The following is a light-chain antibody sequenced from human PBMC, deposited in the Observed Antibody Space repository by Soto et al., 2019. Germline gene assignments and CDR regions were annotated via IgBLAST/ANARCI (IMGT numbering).Light chain of an antibody. CDR1: SNDVGGYNY. CDR2: DVT. V-gene: IGLV2-11*01. CDR3: CSYAGNYILV. Sequence: QSALTQPRSVSGSPGQSLTISCTGASNDVGGYNYVSWYQQYPGKAPKLMIYDVTKRPSGVPDRFSGCKSGNTASLTISGLQAADEADDYCCSYAGNYILVFGGGTKLTVL. J-gene: IGLJ2*01.